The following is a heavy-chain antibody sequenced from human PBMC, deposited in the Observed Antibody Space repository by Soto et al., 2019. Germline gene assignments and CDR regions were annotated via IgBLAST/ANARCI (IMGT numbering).Heavy chain of an antibody. Sequence: ASVKVSCKASGYTFASYAISWMRQAPGQGLEWMGWISAYNGNTNYAQKLQGRVTMTTDTSTSTAYMELRSLSSDDTAVYYCARDPPPPDYWGQGPLVTVPS. CDR1: GYTFASYA. J-gene: IGHJ4*02. CDR3: ARDPPPPDY. V-gene: IGHV1-18*01. CDR2: ISAYNGNT.